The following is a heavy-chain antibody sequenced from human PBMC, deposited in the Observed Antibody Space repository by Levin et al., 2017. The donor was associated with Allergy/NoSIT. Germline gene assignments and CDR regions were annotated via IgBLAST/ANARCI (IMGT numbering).Heavy chain of an antibody. V-gene: IGHV3-23*01. CDR3: AKSLYGGLDY. CDR2: ISGGGGST. Sequence: ASVKVSCAASGFTFSTYAMSWVRQAPGKGLEWVSGISGGGGSTRYADSVKGRFTIPRDNSKNTVHRQMNSLRAEDTALYYCAKSLYGGLDYWGQGTLVTVSS. CDR1: GFTFSTYA. D-gene: IGHD4-17*01. J-gene: IGHJ4*02.